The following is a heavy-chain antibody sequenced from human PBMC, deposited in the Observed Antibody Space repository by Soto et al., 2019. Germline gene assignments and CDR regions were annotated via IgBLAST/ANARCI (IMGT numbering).Heavy chain of an antibody. Sequence: EVQLLESVGGLLQPGGSLTLSCASSGFTFTSYAMSCLRQAPGKGLEWVSAMRGSGGRTNYADSVKGRFTSSRDISKNTLYLEMNSLKAEDTSLYSCAKDLSSSGWLGGFDSWSQGTLVTVSS. CDR1: GFTFTSYA. V-gene: IGHV3-23*01. J-gene: IGHJ4*02. CDR2: MRGSGGRT. D-gene: IGHD6-19*01. CDR3: AKDLSSSGWLGGFDS.